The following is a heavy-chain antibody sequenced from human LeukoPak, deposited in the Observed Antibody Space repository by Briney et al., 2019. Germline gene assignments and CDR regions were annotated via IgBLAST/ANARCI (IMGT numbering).Heavy chain of an antibody. CDR2: IYSGGST. Sequence: PGGSLRLSCAASGFTVSSNYMSWVRQAPGKGLEWVSVIYSGGSTYYADSVKGRFTISRDNSKNTLYLQMNSLRAEDTAVYYCVRVTHSSYSYGYGHGDYWGQGTLVTVSS. CDR3: VRVTHSSYSYGYGHGDY. CDR1: GFTVSSNY. D-gene: IGHD5-18*01. J-gene: IGHJ4*02. V-gene: IGHV3-66*01.